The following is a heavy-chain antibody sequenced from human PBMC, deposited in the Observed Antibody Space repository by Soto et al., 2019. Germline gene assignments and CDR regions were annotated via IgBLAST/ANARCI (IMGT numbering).Heavy chain of an antibody. Sequence: GGSLRLSCVASGFIFISYGMHWVRQAPCKGLEWVAIISYDGSNTYYADSVKGRFTISRDNSKNTLYLQMNSLRAEDTSVYYCAKEGGLSGSYYISSSYYFDYWGQGTLVTVSS. CDR3: AKEGGLSGSYYISSSYYFDY. J-gene: IGHJ4*02. D-gene: IGHD1-26*01. V-gene: IGHV3-30*18. CDR2: ISYDGSNT. CDR1: GFIFISYG.